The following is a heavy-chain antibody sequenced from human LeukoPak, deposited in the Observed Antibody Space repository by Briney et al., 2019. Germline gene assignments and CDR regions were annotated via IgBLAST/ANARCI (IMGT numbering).Heavy chain of an antibody. D-gene: IGHD2-15*01. CDR3: AKYTPKAAAATSFDP. CDR2: IYSSGDT. J-gene: IGHJ5*02. CDR1: GFVVSGNF. V-gene: IGHV3-66*01. Sequence: GGSLRLSCAVSGFVVSGNFMTWVRQAPGKGLEWVSLIYSSGDTFYTDSVKGRFTISRDNSTNTLFLQMNNLRAEDTGVYYCAKYTPKAAAATSFDPWGQGTLVTVSS.